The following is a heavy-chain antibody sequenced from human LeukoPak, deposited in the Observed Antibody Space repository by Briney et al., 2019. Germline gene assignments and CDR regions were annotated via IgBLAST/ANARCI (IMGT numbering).Heavy chain of an antibody. D-gene: IGHD6-19*01. J-gene: IGHJ5*02. CDR3: ARGIAVAEENWFDP. CDR1: GYTFTGYY. Sequence: GASVKVSCKASGYTFTGYYMHRVRQAPGQGLEWMGWINPNSGGTNYARKFQGRVTMTRDTSISTAYMELSRLRSDDTAVYYCARGIAVAEENWFDPWGQGTLVTVSS. V-gene: IGHV1-2*02. CDR2: INPNSGGT.